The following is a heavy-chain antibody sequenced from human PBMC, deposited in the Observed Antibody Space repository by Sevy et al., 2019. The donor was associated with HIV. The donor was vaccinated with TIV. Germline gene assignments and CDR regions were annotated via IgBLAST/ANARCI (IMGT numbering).Heavy chain of an antibody. J-gene: IGHJ6*02. D-gene: IGHD3-3*01. CDR1: GFTFSSYG. Sequence: GGSLRLSCAASGFTFSSYGMHWVRQAPGKGLEWVAVISYDGSNKYYADSVKGRFTISRDNSKKTLYLQMNSLSAEDTAVYYCAKESTNRYYDFCSGYTNYYGMDVWGQGTTVTVSS. V-gene: IGHV3-30*18. CDR3: AKESTNRYYDFCSGYTNYYGMDV. CDR2: ISYDGSNK.